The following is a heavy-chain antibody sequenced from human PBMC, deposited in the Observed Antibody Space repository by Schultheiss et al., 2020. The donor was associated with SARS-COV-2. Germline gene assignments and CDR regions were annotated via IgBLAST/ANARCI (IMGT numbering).Heavy chain of an antibody. J-gene: IGHJ1*01. V-gene: IGHV4-34*01. CDR1: GGSFSGYY. D-gene: IGHD2-15*01. CDR3: ASTSDIVVAVATA. Sequence: SETLSLTCAVYGGSFSGYYWSWIRQPPGKGLEWIGEINHSGSTYYNPSLESRVLISADTSKNQFSLKLNSVTAADTAVYYCASTSDIVVAVATAWGQGTLVTVSS. CDR2: INHSGST.